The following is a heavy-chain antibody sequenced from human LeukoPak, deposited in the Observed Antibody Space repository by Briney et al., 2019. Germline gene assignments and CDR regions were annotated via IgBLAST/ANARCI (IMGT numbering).Heavy chain of an antibody. Sequence: GESLKISCKGSGYSFTNYWIGWVRQMPGKGLEWMGIIYPGDSDTRYSPSFQGQVTISADKSISTAYLQWSSLKASDTAMYYCARLEWGGGWPNPGDYWGQGTLVTVSS. CDR3: ARLEWGGGWPNPGDY. J-gene: IGHJ4*02. CDR1: GYSFTNYW. D-gene: IGHD3-10*01. CDR2: IYPGDSDT. V-gene: IGHV5-51*01.